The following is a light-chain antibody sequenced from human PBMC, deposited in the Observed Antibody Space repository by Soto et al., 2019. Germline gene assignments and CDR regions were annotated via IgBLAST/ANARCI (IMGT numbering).Light chain of an antibody. Sequence: EIVLTQSPATLSLSPGERATLSCRASQSINRHLAWYRQKPGQAPRLLIYDASNRATGIPARFSGSGSGTDFTLTISSLEPEDFAVYYCHQYGSSPATFGQGTKVDIK. CDR3: HQYGSSPAT. J-gene: IGKJ1*01. CDR1: QSINRH. V-gene: IGKV3-11*01. CDR2: DAS.